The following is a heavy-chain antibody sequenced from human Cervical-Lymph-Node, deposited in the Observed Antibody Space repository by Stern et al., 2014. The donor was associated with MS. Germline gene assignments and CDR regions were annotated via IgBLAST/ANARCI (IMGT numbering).Heavy chain of an antibody. CDR1: GFTFSSYG. CDR2: ISYDGSNK. Sequence: DQLVESGGGVVQPGRSLRLSCAASGFTFSSYGMHWVRQAPGKGLEWGAVISYDGSNKYYADSVKGRFTISRDNSKNTLYLQMNSLRAEDTAVYYCAKDSLRYCSGGSCYGPFDYWGQGTLVTVSS. CDR3: AKDSLRYCSGGSCYGPFDY. V-gene: IGHV3-30*18. D-gene: IGHD2-15*01. J-gene: IGHJ4*02.